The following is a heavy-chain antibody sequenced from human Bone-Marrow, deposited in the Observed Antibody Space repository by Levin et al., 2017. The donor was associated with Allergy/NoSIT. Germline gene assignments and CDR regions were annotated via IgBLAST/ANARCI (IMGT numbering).Heavy chain of an antibody. Sequence: GGSLRLSCAASGFTFSSYRMSWVRQAPGKGLEWVANIKQDGSEKYYVDSVKGRFTISRDNAKNSLYLQMNSLRAEDTAVYYCARAPVYSSSWYLRSGGNWYFDLWGRGTLVTVSS. J-gene: IGHJ2*01. D-gene: IGHD6-13*01. CDR3: ARAPVYSSSWYLRSGGNWYFDL. V-gene: IGHV3-7*01. CDR2: IKQDGSEK. CDR1: GFTFSSYR.